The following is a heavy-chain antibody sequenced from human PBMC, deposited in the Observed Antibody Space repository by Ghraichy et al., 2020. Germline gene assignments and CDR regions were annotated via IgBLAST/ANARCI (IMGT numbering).Heavy chain of an antibody. CDR3: AKGSPYDFWSGYSFGG. Sequence: GSLRLSCAASGFTFSSYAMSWVRQAPGKGLEWVSAISGSGGSTYYADSVKGRFTISRDNSKNTLYLQMNSLRAEDTAVYYCAKGSPYDFWSGYSFGGWGQGTLVTVSS. D-gene: IGHD3-3*01. J-gene: IGHJ4*02. V-gene: IGHV3-23*01. CDR2: ISGSGGST. CDR1: GFTFSSYA.